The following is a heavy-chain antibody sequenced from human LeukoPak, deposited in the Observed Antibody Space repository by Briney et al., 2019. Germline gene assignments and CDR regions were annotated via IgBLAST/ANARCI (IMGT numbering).Heavy chain of an antibody. Sequence: GGSLRLSCAASGFTFSSYAMHWVRQAPGKGLEWVAVISYDGSNKYYADSVKGRFTISRDNSKNTLYLQMNSLRAEDTAVYYCANAPRSSGSYYWGQGTLVTVSS. CDR2: ISYDGSNK. V-gene: IGHV3-30-3*01. J-gene: IGHJ4*02. D-gene: IGHD1-26*01. CDR3: ANAPRSSGSYY. CDR1: GFTFSSYA.